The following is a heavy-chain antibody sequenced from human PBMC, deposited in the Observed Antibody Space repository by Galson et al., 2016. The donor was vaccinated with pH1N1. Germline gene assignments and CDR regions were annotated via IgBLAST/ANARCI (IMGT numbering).Heavy chain of an antibody. CDR1: GFTFSSYW. D-gene: IGHD4-23*01. CDR3: ARDSAHDGKINDGLDV. Sequence: SLRLSCAASGFTFSSYWMHWVRQAPGKGLEWVANIKQDGSELYYVGSVKGRFTISRDNAKSSLYLQMNSLRAEDTALYYCARDSAHDGKINDGLDVWGQGTRVTVSS. J-gene: IGHJ6*02. V-gene: IGHV3-7*01. CDR2: IKQDGSEL.